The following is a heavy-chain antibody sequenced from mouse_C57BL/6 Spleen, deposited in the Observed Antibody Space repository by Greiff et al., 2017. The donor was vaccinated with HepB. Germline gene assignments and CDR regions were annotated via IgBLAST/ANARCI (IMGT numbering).Heavy chain of an antibody. J-gene: IGHJ2*01. CDR3: ARSTAVREPYFDY. CDR1: GYTFTTYP. D-gene: IGHD1-2*01. V-gene: IGHV1-47*01. CDR2: FHPYNDDT. Sequence: LVESGAELVKPGASVKMSCKASGYTFTTYPIEWMKQNHGKSLEWIGNFHPYNDDTKYNEKFKGKATLTVEKSSSTVYLELSRLTSDDSAVYYCARSTAVREPYFDYWGQGTTLTVSS.